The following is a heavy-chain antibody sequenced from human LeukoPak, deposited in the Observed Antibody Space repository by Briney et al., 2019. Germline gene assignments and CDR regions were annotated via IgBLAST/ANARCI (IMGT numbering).Heavy chain of an antibody. CDR2: INAGNSNT. J-gene: IGHJ4*02. CDR3: ARDENYFDY. Sequence: ASVKVSCKASGYTFTSYAMHWVRQAPGQRLEWMGWINAGNSNTKYSQKFQGRVTITRDTSASTAYMELSSLRSEDTAVYYCARDENYFDYWGQGTLVTVSS. CDR1: GYTFTSYA. V-gene: IGHV1-3*01.